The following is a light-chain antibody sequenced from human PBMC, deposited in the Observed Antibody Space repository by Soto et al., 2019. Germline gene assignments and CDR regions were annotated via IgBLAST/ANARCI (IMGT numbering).Light chain of an antibody. J-gene: IGKJ2*01. CDR2: DAS. CDR1: QSVSSD. V-gene: IGKV3-11*01. Sequence: EIVLTHSPAPLSFSPGERATLSCSASQSVSSDLAGYQQKPGQAPRLLIYDASNRATGIPARFSGSGSGTDFTLTISSLEPEDFAVYYCQQRSNWPPQYTFGQGTKLEIK. CDR3: QQRSNWPPQYT.